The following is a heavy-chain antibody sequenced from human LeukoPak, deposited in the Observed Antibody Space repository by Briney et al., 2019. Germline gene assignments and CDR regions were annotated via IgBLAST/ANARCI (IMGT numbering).Heavy chain of an antibody. J-gene: IGHJ5*01. Sequence: SVKVPCKASGGTFSSYAISWVRQAPGQGLEWMGRIIPIFGTANYAQKFQGRVTITTDESTSTAYMELSSLRSEDTAVYYCARDGYSSGWFDYWGQGTLVTVSS. CDR2: IIPIFGTA. CDR3: ARDGYSSGWFDY. V-gene: IGHV1-69*05. D-gene: IGHD6-19*01. CDR1: GGTFSSYA.